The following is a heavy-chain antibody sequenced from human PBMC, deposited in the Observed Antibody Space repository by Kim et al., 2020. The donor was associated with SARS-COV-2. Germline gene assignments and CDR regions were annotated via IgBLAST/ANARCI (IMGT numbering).Heavy chain of an antibody. CDR3: ARRDNRNHSWGSFDY. J-gene: IGHJ4*02. Sequence: NPTLQSRATISVDTSKDQFSLKVSSVTAADTAVYYGARRDNRNHSWGSFDYWGQGTLVTVSS. D-gene: IGHD1-1*01. V-gene: IGHV4-39*01.